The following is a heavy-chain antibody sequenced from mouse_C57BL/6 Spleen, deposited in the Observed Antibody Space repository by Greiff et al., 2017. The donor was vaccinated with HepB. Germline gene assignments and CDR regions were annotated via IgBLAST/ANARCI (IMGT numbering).Heavy chain of an antibody. CDR1: GYTFTDYY. D-gene: IGHD1-1*01. J-gene: IGHJ1*03. Sequence: EVQLQQSGPELVKPGASVKISCKASGYTFTDYYMNWVKQSHGKSLEWIGDINPNNGGTSYNQKFKGKATLTVDKSSSTAYMELRSLTSEASAVYYCARSNYGSSYGWYFDVWGTGTTVTVSS. CDR3: ARSNYGSSYGWYFDV. CDR2: INPNNGGT. V-gene: IGHV1-26*01.